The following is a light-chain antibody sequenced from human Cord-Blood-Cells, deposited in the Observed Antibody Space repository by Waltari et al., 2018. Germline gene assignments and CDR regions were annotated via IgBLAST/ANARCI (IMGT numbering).Light chain of an antibody. CDR1: SSAVGSYNL. CDR3: CSYAGSSTYV. J-gene: IGLJ1*01. Sequence: QSALTQPASVPGSPGQSITISCTGTSSAVGSYNLFSWYQQHPGKAPKLMIYEGSKRPSGVSNRFSGSKAGNTASLTISGLQAEDEADYYGCSYAGSSTYVFGTGTKVTVL. CDR2: EGS. V-gene: IGLV2-23*01.